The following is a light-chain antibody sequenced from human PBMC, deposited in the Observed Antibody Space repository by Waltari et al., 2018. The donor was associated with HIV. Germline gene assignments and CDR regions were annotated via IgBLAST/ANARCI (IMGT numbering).Light chain of an antibody. Sequence: QSVLTQPPSASGTPGQRVTISCSGSSSNIGSNYVYWYQQFPGTAPKLLIYRNNQRPSGVPDRFSGSKSGTSASLAISGLRSEDEAGYYCAAWFDSRSVVFGGGTKLTVL. CDR2: RNN. CDR1: SSNIGSNY. V-gene: IGLV1-47*01. CDR3: AAWFDSRSVV. J-gene: IGLJ2*01.